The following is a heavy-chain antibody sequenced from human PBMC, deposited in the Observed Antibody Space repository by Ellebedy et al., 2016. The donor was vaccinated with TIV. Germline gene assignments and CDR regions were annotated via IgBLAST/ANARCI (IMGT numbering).Heavy chain of an antibody. V-gene: IGHV3-53*01. CDR1: GFTVSSNY. CDR3: ARDWGGEVGTGY. Sequence: GGSLRLSXAASGFTVSSNYMSWVRQAPGKGLEWVSVIYSGGSTYYADSVKGRFTISRDNSKNTLYLQMNSLRAEDTAVYYCARDWGGEVGTGYWGQGTLVTVSS. D-gene: IGHD3-16*01. CDR2: IYSGGST. J-gene: IGHJ4*02.